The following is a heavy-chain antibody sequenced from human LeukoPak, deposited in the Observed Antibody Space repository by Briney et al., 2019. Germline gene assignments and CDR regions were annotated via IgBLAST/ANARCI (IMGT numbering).Heavy chain of an antibody. CDR2: VNSHGSST. V-gene: IGHV3-74*01. CDR3: GRGGGFGEFDDY. D-gene: IGHD3-10*01. J-gene: IGHJ4*02. Sequence: PGGSLRLSCAASGFTFSNYWMHWVRQAPGKGLVWVSRVNSHGSSTNYADSVKGRFTISRDNAKNTLYLQMNSLRAEDTAVYYCGRGGGFGEFDDYWGQGTLVTVSS. CDR1: GFTFSNYW.